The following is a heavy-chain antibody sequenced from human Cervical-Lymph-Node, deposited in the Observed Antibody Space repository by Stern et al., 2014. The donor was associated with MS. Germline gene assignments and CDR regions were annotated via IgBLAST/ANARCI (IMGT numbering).Heavy chain of an antibody. CDR3: ARIRYYDSSGYLDY. D-gene: IGHD3-22*01. V-gene: IGHV2-70*01. CDR2: IEWDDDK. J-gene: IGHJ4*02. CDR1: GFSLSTSGMC. Sequence: QVTLRESGPALVKPTQTLTLTCTFSGFSLSTSGMCVSWIRQPPGKALEWLGLIEWDDDKCYSTSLKTRLTISKATSKNQVVLTMTNMDPVDTATYYCARIRYYDSSGYLDYWGQGTLVTVSS.